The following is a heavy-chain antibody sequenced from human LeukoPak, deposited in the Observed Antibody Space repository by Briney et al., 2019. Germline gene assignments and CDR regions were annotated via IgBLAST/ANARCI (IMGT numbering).Heavy chain of an antibody. J-gene: IGHJ6*02. D-gene: IGHD2-2*01. V-gene: IGHV1-18*01. CDR3: ARDGIVVVPAASSPRSYGMDV. Sequence: GASVKVSCTASGYTFTSYGISWMRQAPGQGLEWMGWISAYNGNTNYAQKLQGRVTMTTDTSTSTAYMELRSLRSDDTAVYYCARDGIVVVPAASSPRSYGMDVWGQGTTVTVSS. CDR1: GYTFTSYG. CDR2: ISAYNGNT.